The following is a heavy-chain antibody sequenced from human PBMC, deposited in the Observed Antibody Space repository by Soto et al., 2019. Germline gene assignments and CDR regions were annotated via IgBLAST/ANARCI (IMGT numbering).Heavy chain of an antibody. CDR3: ARGEAAASFDY. D-gene: IGHD6-13*01. CDR2: IYYSGST. Sequence: SETLSVMCTVSRVSISSYYWIWIRQPPGKGLEWIGYIYYSGSTNYNPSLKSRVTISVDTSKNQFSLKLSPVTAADTAVYYCARGEAAASFDYWGQGTLVTVSS. V-gene: IGHV4-59*01. J-gene: IGHJ4*02. CDR1: RVSISSYY.